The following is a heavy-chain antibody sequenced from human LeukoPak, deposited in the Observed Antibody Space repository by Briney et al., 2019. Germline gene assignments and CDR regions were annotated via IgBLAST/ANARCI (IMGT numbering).Heavy chain of an antibody. CDR2: INPNSGGT. V-gene: IGHV1-2*02. Sequence: ASEKVSCKASGYAFTGYYIHWVRQAPGQGLEWMGWINPNSGGTKYAQKFQGRVTMTRDTSITTAYMGLSRLRSDDTAVYYCAKGRVVAGSKSLTYHWFDPWGQGTLVTVSS. J-gene: IGHJ5*02. CDR1: GYAFTGYY. CDR3: AKGRVVAGSKSLTYHWFDP. D-gene: IGHD6-19*01.